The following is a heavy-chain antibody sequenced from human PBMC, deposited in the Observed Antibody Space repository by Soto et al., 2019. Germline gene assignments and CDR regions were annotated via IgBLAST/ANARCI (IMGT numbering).Heavy chain of an antibody. CDR3: ARVSWREKHGMEV. Sequence: GGSLRLSCAASGFTFSDSYMGWIRQAPGKGLEWISYITFSGNTVYYADSLKGRFTISRDNAKNSLYLQMNRLRAEDTAVYYCARVSWREKHGMEVWGQGTTVTVSS. J-gene: IGHJ6*02. V-gene: IGHV3-11*01. CDR1: GFTFSDSY. CDR2: ITFSGNTV.